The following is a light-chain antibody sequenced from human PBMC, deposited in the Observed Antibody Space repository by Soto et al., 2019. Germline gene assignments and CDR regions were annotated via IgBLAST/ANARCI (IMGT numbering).Light chain of an antibody. V-gene: IGKV1-39*01. J-gene: IGKJ4*01. CDR2: AAS. CDR3: QQTYSTPLT. Sequence: DIQMTQSPSSLSASVGDRVTITCRASQIISSYLNWYQQKPGKAPKLLISAASSLQSGVPSRFSGSGSGTDFTLTISSLQPEDFATYYCQQTYSTPLTFGGGTKVEIK. CDR1: QIISSY.